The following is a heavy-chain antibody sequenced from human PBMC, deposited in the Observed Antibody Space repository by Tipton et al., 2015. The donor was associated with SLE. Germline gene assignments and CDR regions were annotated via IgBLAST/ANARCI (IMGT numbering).Heavy chain of an antibody. CDR1: GGSINNGDYY. J-gene: IGHJ4*02. V-gene: IGHV4-39*01. CDR2: IYYSGST. CDR3: ARHRLEFWSGYPYYFDY. Sequence: TLSLTCSVSGGSINNGDYYWGWIRQPPGKGLEWIGTIYYSGSTYYNPSLNSRVTISVDTSNNQFSLKLNSVTARDTAVYYCARHRLEFWSGYPYYFDYWGQGTLVTVSS. D-gene: IGHD3-3*01.